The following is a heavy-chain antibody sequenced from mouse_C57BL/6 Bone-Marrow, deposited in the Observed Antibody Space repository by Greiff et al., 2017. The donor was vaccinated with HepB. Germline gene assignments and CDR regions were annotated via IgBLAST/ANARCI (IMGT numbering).Heavy chain of an antibody. V-gene: IGHV1-64*01. D-gene: IGHD2-5*01. Sequence: QVQLQQPGAELVKPGASVKLSCKASGYTFTSYWMHWVKQRPGQGLEWIGLIHPNSGSTNYNEKFKSKATLTVDKSSSTAYMQLSSLTSEDSAVYYSARWAYSNYSYYYAMDYWGQGTSVTVSS. CDR1: GYTFTSYW. J-gene: IGHJ4*01. CDR2: IHPNSGST. CDR3: ARWAYSNYSYYYAMDY.